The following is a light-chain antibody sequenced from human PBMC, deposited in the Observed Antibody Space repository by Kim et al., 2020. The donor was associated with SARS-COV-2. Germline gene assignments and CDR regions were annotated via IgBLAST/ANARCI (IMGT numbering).Light chain of an antibody. CDR1: NSNIGSNY. CDR3: AAWDDSLSGVV. J-gene: IGLJ2*01. V-gene: IGLV1-47*01. Sequence: GQRVTISCSGRNSNIGSNYVYWYQQFPGTAPKLLIFRDNQRPSGVPDRFSGSKSGTSASLAISGLRSEDEADYYCAAWDDSLSGVVFGGGTQLTVL. CDR2: RDN.